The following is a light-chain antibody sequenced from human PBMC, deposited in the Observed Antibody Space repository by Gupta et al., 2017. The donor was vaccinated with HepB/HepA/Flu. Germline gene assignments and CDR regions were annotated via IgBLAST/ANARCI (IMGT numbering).Light chain of an antibody. CDR3: QQYYDTPQIT. CDR1: QSILVSSNNKNY. V-gene: IGKV4-1*01. CDR2: WAS. Sequence: DILMTQSPDSLAVSLGERATINCKSSQSILVSSNNKNYLAWYQQKPGQPPKLLFYWASTREAGVPDRFSDSGSGTDFTLTISSLQAEDVAVYYCQQYYDTPQITFGGGTKVEIK. J-gene: IGKJ4*01.